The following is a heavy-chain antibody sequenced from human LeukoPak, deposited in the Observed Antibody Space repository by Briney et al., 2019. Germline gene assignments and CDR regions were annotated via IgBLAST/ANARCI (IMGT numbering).Heavy chain of an antibody. J-gene: IGHJ4*02. D-gene: IGHD1-26*01. V-gene: IGHV3-30*03. CDR1: GFTFTTYT. CDR3: VSDWDGY. CDR2: ISFDGTNK. Sequence: GGSLRLPCAASGFTFTTYTMHWVRQAPGKGLEWVAVISFDGTNKYYTDSVKGRFTISRDNSNNMMYLQMNSLRAEDSAVYYCVSDWDGYWGQGTLVTVSS.